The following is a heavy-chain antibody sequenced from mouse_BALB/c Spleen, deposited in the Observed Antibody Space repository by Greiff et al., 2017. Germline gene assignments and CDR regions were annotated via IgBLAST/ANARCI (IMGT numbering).Heavy chain of an antibody. V-gene: IGHV1-14*01. D-gene: IGHD2-14*01. CDR3: ARREVRLTMDY. J-gene: IGHJ4*01. CDR2: INPYNDGT. CDR1: GYTFTSYV. Sequence: EVQLVESGPELVKPGASVKMSCKASGYTFTSYVMHWVKQKPGQGLEWIGYINPYNDGTKYNEKFKGKATLTSDKSSSTAYMELSSLTSEDSAVYYCARREVRLTMDYWGQGTSVTVSS.